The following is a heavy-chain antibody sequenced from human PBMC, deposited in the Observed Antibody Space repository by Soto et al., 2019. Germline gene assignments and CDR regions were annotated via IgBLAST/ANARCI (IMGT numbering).Heavy chain of an antibody. J-gene: IGHJ3*02. V-gene: IGHV4-4*02. CDR1: SGSISSSNW. D-gene: IGHD6-25*01. Sequence: SETLSLTCAVSSGSISSSNWWSWVRQPPGKGLEWIGEIYHSGSTNYNPSLKSRVTISVDKSKNQFSLKLSSVTAADTAVYYCARPLGSLDAFDIWGQGTMVTVSS. CDR2: IYHSGST. CDR3: ARPLGSLDAFDI.